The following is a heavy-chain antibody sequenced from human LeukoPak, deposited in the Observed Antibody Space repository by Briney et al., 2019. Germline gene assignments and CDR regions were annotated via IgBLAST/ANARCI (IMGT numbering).Heavy chain of an antibody. Sequence: GGSLRLSCAASGFTFSSYSMTWVRQAPGKGLEWVSSISSSSSYIYYADSVKGRFTISRDNAKNSLYLRMNSLRAEDTAVYYCARSGARYDFWSGYYTPYYYGMDVWGQGTTVTVSS. CDR1: GFTFSSYS. D-gene: IGHD3-3*01. CDR3: ARSGARYDFWSGYYTPYYYGMDV. CDR2: ISSSSSYI. J-gene: IGHJ6*02. V-gene: IGHV3-21*01.